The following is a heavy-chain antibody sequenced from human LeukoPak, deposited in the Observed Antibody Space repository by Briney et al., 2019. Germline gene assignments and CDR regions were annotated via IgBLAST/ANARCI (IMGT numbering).Heavy chain of an antibody. D-gene: IGHD2-2*01. CDR1: GFTFSSYG. CDR2: IRYDGSNK. J-gene: IGHJ5*02. Sequence: GGSLRLSCAASGFTFSSYGMHWVRQAPGKGLEWVAFIRYDGSNKYYADSVKGRFTISRDNSKNTLYLQMNSLRAEDTAVYYCALYCSSTSCYSMLGSWGQGTLVTVSS. CDR3: ALYCSSTSCYSMLGS. V-gene: IGHV3-30*02.